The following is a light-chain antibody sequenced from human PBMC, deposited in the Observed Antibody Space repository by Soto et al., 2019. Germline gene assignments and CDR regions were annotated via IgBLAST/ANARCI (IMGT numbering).Light chain of an antibody. CDR3: CSYTDIALDVV. V-gene: IGLV1-47*01. CDR2: RNN. J-gene: IGLJ2*01. Sequence: QSVLTQPPSASGTPGQRVTISCSGSSSNIGSNYVYWYHQLPGTAPKLVIYRNNQRPSGVPDRISGSKSGTSASLAISGLRSEDEADYYCCSYTDIALDVVFGGGTKVTVL. CDR1: SSNIGSNY.